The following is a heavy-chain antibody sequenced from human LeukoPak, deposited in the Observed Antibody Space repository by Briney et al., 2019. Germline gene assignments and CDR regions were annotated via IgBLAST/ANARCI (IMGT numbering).Heavy chain of an antibody. CDR3: ARTRGASFDY. CDR1: GFTFDSSA. J-gene: IGHJ4*02. D-gene: IGHD3-10*01. CDR2: ITDTGDST. V-gene: IGHV3-23*01. Sequence: PGGSLRLSCAASGFTFDSSAMSWVRQAPGKGLEWVSTITDTGDSTHYADSVKGRFTISRDNAKNSLYLQMNSLRAEDTAVYYCARTRGASFDYWGQGTLVTVSS.